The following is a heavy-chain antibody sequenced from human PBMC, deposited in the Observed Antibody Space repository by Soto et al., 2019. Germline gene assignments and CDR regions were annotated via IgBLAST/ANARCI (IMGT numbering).Heavy chain of an antibody. V-gene: IGHV3-30*18. CDR3: AKDNYYDSSGYYYDDYYYYGMDV. D-gene: IGHD3-22*01. Sequence: QVQLVESGGGVVQPGRSLRLSCAASGFTFSSYGMHWVRQAPGKGLEWVAVISYDGSNKYYAASVKGRFTISRDNSKNTLYLQMNSLRAEDTAVYYCAKDNYYDSSGYYYDDYYYYGMDVWGQGTTVTVSS. CDR2: ISYDGSNK. J-gene: IGHJ6*02. CDR1: GFTFSSYG.